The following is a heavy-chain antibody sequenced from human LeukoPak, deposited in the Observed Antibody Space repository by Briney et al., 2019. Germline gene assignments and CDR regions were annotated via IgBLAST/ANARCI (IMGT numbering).Heavy chain of an antibody. CDR3: AKDHVYGGADD. CDR1: GFTFNRYA. D-gene: IGHD4-23*01. Sequence: GGPLRLSCAASGFTFNRYAMHWVRQAPGKGLEWVGLISGDGITTYYLDSVKGRFTISRDNSKNSLYLHMNSLRSEDTALYYCAKDHVYGGADDWGQGTLVTVSS. CDR2: ISGDGITT. J-gene: IGHJ4*02. V-gene: IGHV3-43*02.